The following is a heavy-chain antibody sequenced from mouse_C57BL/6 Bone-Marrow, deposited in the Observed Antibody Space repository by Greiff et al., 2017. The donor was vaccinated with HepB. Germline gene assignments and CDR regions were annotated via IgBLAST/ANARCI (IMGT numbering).Heavy chain of an antibody. CDR1: GFTFSDAW. CDR3: TRRTTVARGDY. J-gene: IGHJ2*01. CDR2: IRNKANNHAT. D-gene: IGHD1-1*01. Sequence: EVQLQESGGGLVQPGGSMKLSCAASGFTFSDAWMDWVRQSPEKGLEWVAEIRNKANNHATYYAESVKGRFTISRDDSKSSVYLQMNSLRAEDTGIYYCTRRTTVARGDYWGQGTTLTVSS. V-gene: IGHV6-6*01.